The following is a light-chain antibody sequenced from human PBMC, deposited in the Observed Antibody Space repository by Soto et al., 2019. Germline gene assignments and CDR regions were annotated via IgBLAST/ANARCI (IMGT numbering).Light chain of an antibody. V-gene: IGKV3-15*01. CDR3: QQYNNWHPYS. J-gene: IGKJ2*03. Sequence: ETVMTQSPDTLSVSPGESATLSCRASQDVSTNLAWFHQKPGQTPRLVLYGASKRATGIPARFSGSGSGRNFTLTISSLQSEDFGVYYCQQYNNWHPYSFGQGTKVEIK. CDR1: QDVSTN. CDR2: GAS.